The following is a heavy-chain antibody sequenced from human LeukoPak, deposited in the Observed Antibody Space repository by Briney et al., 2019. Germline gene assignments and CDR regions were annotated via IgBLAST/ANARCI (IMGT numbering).Heavy chain of an antibody. D-gene: IGHD3-3*01. V-gene: IGHV1-2*04. J-gene: IGHJ3*02. Sequence: GASVKVSCKASGYTFTGYYMHWVRQAPGQGLEWMGWINPNSGGTNYAQKFQGWVTMTRDTSISTAYMELSRLRSDDTAVYYCARDRIGVVINAFDIWGQGTMVTVSS. CDR2: INPNSGGT. CDR1: GYTFTGYY. CDR3: ARDRIGVVINAFDI.